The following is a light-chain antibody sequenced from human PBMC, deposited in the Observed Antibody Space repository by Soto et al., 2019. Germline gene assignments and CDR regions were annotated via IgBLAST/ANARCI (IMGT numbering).Light chain of an antibody. J-gene: IGLJ2*01. CDR2: SNN. CDR3: AAWDDSLNGVV. CDR1: SSNIGKNT. V-gene: IGLV1-44*01. Sequence: QSVLTQPPSASGTPGQRVTISCSGSSSNIGKNTVNWYQQLPGTAPTLLIYSNNQRPSGVPVRFSGSKSGTSASLAISGLQSEDEADYYCAAWDDSLNGVVFGGGTKLTVL.